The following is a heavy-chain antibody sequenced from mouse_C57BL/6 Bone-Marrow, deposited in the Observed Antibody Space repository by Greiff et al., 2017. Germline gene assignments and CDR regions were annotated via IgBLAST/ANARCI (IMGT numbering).Heavy chain of an antibody. D-gene: IGHD1-1*01. Sequence: QVQLQQSGAELAKPGASVKLSCKASGYTFTSYWMHWVKQRPGQGLEWIGYINPSSGYTKYNQKFKDKATLTADKSSSTAYMQLSSLTYEDSAVYDCARSGDCSSYLIYYDAMDYWGQGTSVTVSA. V-gene: IGHV1-7*01. CDR3: ARSGDCSSYLIYYDAMDY. J-gene: IGHJ4*01. CDR1: GYTFTSYW. CDR2: INPSSGYT.